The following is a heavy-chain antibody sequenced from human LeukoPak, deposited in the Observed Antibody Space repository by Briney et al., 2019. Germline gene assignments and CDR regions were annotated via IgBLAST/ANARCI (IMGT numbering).Heavy chain of an antibody. CDR1: GGSISSYY. CDR2: IYTSGNT. CDR3: ARDSTTWHGGLFDY. V-gene: IGHV4-4*07. J-gene: IGHJ4*02. Sequence: SETLSLTCTVSGGSISSYYWSWLRQPAGKGLEWIGRIYTSGNTNYNPSLKSRVTMSVDTSKNQFSLKLNSVTAADTAVYYCARDSTTWHGGLFDYRGQGTLVTVSS. D-gene: IGHD6-13*01.